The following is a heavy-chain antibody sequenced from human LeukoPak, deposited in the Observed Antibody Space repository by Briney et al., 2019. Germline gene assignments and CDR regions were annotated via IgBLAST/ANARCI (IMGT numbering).Heavy chain of an antibody. V-gene: IGHV3-53*01. CDR2: ITCGGNT. CDR1: GFTVSSNY. J-gene: IGHJ4*02. CDR3: ARGRGYRDYDRPLDY. Sequence: PGGSLRLSCAASGFTVSSNYMNWVRQAPGKGLEWVSVITCGGNTYYADSVKGRFTTSRDNSKNTLYVQMNSLRAEDTAIYYCARGRGYRDYDRPLDYWGQGTLVTVSS. D-gene: IGHD5-12*01.